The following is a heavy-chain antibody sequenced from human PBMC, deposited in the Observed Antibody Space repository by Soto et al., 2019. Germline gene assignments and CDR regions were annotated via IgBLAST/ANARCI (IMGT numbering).Heavy chain of an antibody. D-gene: IGHD6-25*01. J-gene: IGHJ6*02. CDR3: ARGQAASYGMDV. CDR2: IYHSGST. Sequence: SERLSLTCAVCGGSMSSGGYAWSWIRQPPGKGLEWIGYIYHSGSTYYNPSLKSPVTISVDRSKNQFSLKLSSVTAADTAVYYCARGQAASYGMDVWGQGTTVTVSS. V-gene: IGHV4-30-2*01. CDR1: GGSMSSGGYA.